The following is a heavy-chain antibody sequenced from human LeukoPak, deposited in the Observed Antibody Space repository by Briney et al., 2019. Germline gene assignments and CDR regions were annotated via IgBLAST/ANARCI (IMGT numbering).Heavy chain of an antibody. CDR1: GGTFSSYA. V-gene: IGHV1-69*06. D-gene: IGHD3-22*01. CDR2: IIPIFGTA. J-gene: IGHJ3*02. Sequence: GASVKVSCKASGGTFSSYAISWVRQAPGQGLEWMGGIIPIFGTANYAQKFQGRVTITADKSTSTAYMELSSLRSEDTAVYYCNSYYYDSSGFFAFDIWGQGTMVTVSS. CDR3: NSYYYDSSGFFAFDI.